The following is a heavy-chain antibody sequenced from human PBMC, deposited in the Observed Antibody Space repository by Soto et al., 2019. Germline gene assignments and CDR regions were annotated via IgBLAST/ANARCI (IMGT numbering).Heavy chain of an antibody. Sequence: QVQLQQWGAGLLKPSETLSLTCAVYGGSFSGYYWSWIRQPPGKGLVWIGEINHSGSTNNNPSLKSRVTISVDTSKNQFSLKLSSVTAADTAVYYCARWGSGWYYFDYWGQGTLVTVSS. CDR2: INHSGST. J-gene: IGHJ4*02. CDR1: GGSFSGYY. V-gene: IGHV4-34*01. CDR3: ARWGSGWYYFDY. D-gene: IGHD6-19*01.